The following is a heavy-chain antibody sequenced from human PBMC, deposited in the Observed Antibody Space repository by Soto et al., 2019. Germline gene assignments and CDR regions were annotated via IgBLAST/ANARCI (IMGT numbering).Heavy chain of an antibody. Sequence: ASVKVSCKASGYTFTSYGISWVRQAPGQGREWMGWISAYNGNTNYAQRLQGRVTMTTDTSTSTAYMELRSLRSDDTAVYYCARDAAVGLFDYWGQGTLVTVSS. CDR3: ARDAAVGLFDY. D-gene: IGHD1-26*01. CDR2: ISAYNGNT. CDR1: GYTFTSYG. J-gene: IGHJ4*02. V-gene: IGHV1-18*01.